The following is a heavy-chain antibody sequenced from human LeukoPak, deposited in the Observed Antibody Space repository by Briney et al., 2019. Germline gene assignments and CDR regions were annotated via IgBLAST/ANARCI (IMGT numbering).Heavy chain of an antibody. J-gene: IGHJ6*04. CDR3: ARDLTVPTSMDV. CDR2: ISSSSSII. CDR1: GFTFSSYN. D-gene: IGHD2-2*01. Sequence: PGGSLRLSCAASGFTFSSYNINWVRQAPGKGLEWVSYISSSSSIIYYADSVTGRFTISRDNAKNSLYLQMNSLRAEDTAVCCCARDLTVPTSMDVWGKGTTVTVSS. V-gene: IGHV3-48*01.